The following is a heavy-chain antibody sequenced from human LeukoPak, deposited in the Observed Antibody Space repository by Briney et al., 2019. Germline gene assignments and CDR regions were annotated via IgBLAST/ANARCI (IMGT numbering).Heavy chain of an antibody. CDR3: ASRYDSSGYGPKNYYYYYGMDV. CDR2: IIPIFGTS. D-gene: IGHD3-22*01. J-gene: IGHJ6*02. V-gene: IGHV1-69*01. CDR1: GGTFSSYA. Sequence: ASVKVSCKASGGTFSSYAISWVRQAPGQGLEWMGGIIPIFGTSNYAQKFQGRVTITADESTSTAYMELSSLRSEDTAVYYCASRYDSSGYGPKNYYYYYGMDVWGQGTTVTVSS.